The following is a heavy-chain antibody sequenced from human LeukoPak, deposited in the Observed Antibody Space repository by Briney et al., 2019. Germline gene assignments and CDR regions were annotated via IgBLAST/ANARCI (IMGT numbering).Heavy chain of an antibody. Sequence: GSLRLSCAASGFTFSSYGMHWVRQAPGKGLEWVAFIRYDGSNKYYADSVKGRFTISRDNSKNTLYLQMNSLRAEDTAVYYCAKGSIAAAMAGQWNAFDIWGQGTMVTVSS. V-gene: IGHV3-30*02. CDR1: GFTFSSYG. D-gene: IGHD6-13*01. CDR3: AKGSIAAAMAGQWNAFDI. CDR2: IRYDGSNK. J-gene: IGHJ3*02.